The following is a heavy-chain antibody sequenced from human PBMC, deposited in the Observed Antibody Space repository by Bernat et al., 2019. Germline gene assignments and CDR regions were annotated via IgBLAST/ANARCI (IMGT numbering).Heavy chain of an antibody. D-gene: IGHD2-2*01. CDR1: GDSVSSNSAA. CDR2: TYYRSKWYN. V-gene: IGHV6-1*01. CDR3: ARDRGYCSSTSCHSAYYYYGMDV. Sequence: QVQLQQSGPGLVKPSQTLSLTCAISGDSVSSNSAAWNWIRQPPSRGLEWLGRTYYRSKWYNDYAVSVKSRITINPDTSKNQFSLQLNSVTPEDTAVYYCARDRGYCSSTSCHSAYYYYGMDVWGQGTTVTVSS. J-gene: IGHJ6*02.